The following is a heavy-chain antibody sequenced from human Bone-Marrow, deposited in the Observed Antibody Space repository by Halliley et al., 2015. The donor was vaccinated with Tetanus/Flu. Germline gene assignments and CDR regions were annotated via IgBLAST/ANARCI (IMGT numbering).Heavy chain of an antibody. Sequence: PGKGLEWVASINEDGSERFYVDALKGRLTISRDNAKNLLFLQIDSLRVEDTAVYYCARGDLDPWGQGTLVTVSS. CDR3: ARGDLDP. CDR2: INEDGSER. J-gene: IGHJ5*02. V-gene: IGHV3-7*04.